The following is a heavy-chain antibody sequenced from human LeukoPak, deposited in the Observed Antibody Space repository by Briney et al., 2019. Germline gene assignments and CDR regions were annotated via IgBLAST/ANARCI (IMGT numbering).Heavy chain of an antibody. CDR3: ARNGPVAGHYFDY. CDR2: ISSSGSYK. CDR1: GFTFSSYN. V-gene: IGHV3-21*01. D-gene: IGHD2-15*01. J-gene: IGHJ4*02. Sequence: GGSLRLSCAASGFTFSSYNMNWVRQAPGKGLEWVSFISSSGSYKYSADSVRGRFTISRDNAKNSLYLQMNSLRAEDTAVYYCARNGPVAGHYFDYWGQGTLVTVSS.